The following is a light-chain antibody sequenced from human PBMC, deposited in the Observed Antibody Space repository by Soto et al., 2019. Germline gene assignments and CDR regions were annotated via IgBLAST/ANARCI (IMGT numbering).Light chain of an antibody. CDR3: SSYAGNKNV. CDR1: SSDVGGYNY. V-gene: IGLV2-8*01. J-gene: IGLJ1*01. Sequence: QSVLTQPPSASGSPGQSVTISCTGPSSDVGGYNYVSWYQQHPGKAPKLMIYEVSKRPSGVPDRFSGSKSGNTASLTVSGLQAEDEDDYYCSSYAGNKNVFGTGNEVTV. CDR2: EVS.